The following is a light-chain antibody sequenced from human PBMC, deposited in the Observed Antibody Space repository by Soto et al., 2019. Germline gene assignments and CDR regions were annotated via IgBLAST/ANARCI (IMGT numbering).Light chain of an antibody. Sequence: EIVLTQSPATLSLSPGERATLSCRASQSLSRYLAWYQQKPGQDPRLLIYDGSNRATGIPARFSGSGSGTDFTLTISSLEPEDSAVYFCQRRSDWPITFGQGTRLEIK. CDR3: QRRSDWPIT. CDR1: QSLSRY. CDR2: DGS. V-gene: IGKV3-11*01. J-gene: IGKJ5*01.